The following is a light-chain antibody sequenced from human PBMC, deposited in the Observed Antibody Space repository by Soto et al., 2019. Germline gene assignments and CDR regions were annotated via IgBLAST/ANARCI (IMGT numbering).Light chain of an antibody. CDR3: HQYGSSPHT. Sequence: DIVWTQAPCTLSFAPGERAFLSGRASQRGSSTYLAWFQQNPGQAPRLLISPASSRATDIPDRFSGSGSGADFTLTISILEPEAFAVYYCHQYGSSPHTFGQGTRLEIK. V-gene: IGKV3-20*01. CDR1: QRGSSTY. CDR2: PAS. J-gene: IGKJ5*01.